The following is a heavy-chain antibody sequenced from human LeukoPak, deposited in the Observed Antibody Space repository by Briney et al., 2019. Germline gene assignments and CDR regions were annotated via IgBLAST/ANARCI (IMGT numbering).Heavy chain of an antibody. Sequence: SETLSLTCTVSGGSISSYYWSWIRQPPGKGLEWIGYIYYSGSTNYNPSLKSRVAISVDTSKNQFSLKLSSVTAADTAVYYCARTQTGEKVDYWGQGTLVTVSS. CDR3: ARTQTGEKVDY. CDR2: IYYSGST. D-gene: IGHD1-26*01. CDR1: GGSISSYY. J-gene: IGHJ4*02. V-gene: IGHV4-59*08.